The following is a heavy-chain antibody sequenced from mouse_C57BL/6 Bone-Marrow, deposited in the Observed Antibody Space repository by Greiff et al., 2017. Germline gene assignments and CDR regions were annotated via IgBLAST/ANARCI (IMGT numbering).Heavy chain of an antibody. CDR1: GFSLSTFGMG. Sequence: QVTLKVSGPGILQPSQTLSLTCSFSGFSLSTFGMGVGWIRQPSGKGLEWLAHIWWDDDKYYNPALKSRLTISKDTSKNQVFLKIANVDTADTATYYCARIPLYYSNYGFFYWYFDVWGTGTTVTVSS. J-gene: IGHJ1*03. CDR3: ARIPLYYSNYGFFYWYFDV. V-gene: IGHV8-8*01. D-gene: IGHD2-5*01. CDR2: IWWDDDK.